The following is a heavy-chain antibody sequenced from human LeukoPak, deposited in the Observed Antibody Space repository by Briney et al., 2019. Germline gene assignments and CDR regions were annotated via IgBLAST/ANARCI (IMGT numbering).Heavy chain of an antibody. J-gene: IGHJ4*02. D-gene: IGHD1-26*01. CDR1: GGTFSSYA. CDR2: IIPIFGTA. Sequence: ASVRVSCKASGGTFSSYAISWVRQAPGQGLEWMGGIIPIFGTANYAQKFQGRVTITADESTSTAYMEMSSLRFEDTAVYYCARNIRETGTFEYWGQGTLVTVSS. CDR3: ARNIRETGTFEY. V-gene: IGHV1-69*13.